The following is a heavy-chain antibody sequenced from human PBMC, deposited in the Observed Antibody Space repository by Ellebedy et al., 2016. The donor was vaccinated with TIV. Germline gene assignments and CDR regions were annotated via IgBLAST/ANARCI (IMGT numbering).Heavy chain of an antibody. D-gene: IGHD3-10*01. Sequence: GESLKISCAASGLIFSDYDMGWIRQSPGKGLEWVASISKSGSSIFYADSVKGRFTISRDNAKNSVYLQMTSLRGDDTAVYYCATSIALLWMGVDPQSTYWGQGTRVTVSS. V-gene: IGHV3-11*04. CDR3: ATSIALLWMGVDPQSTY. CDR1: GLIFSDYD. J-gene: IGHJ4*02. CDR2: ISKSGSSI.